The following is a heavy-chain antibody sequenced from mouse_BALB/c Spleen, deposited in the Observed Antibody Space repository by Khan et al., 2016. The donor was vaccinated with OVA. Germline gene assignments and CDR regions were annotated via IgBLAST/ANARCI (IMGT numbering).Heavy chain of an antibody. CDR1: GYTFTDYN. CDR2: IFPNSGGS. Sequence: VQLQQSGPELVKPGASVKISCKASGYTFTDYNMDWVKQSHGKSLEWVGYIFPNSGGSGYNQKFKTKATLTVDSSSSTAHMDLRSLTSEDSAVYYWVSSGYGSFAYWGQGTLVTVSA. D-gene: IGHD1-1*01. J-gene: IGHJ3*01. CDR3: VSSGYGSFAY. V-gene: IGHV1S29*02.